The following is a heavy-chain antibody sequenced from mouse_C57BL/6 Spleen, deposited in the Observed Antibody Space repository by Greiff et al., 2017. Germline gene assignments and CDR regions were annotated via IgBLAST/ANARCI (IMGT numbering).Heavy chain of an antibody. Sequence: VQLQQPGAELVKPGASVKMSCKASGYTFTSYWITWVKQRPGQGLEWIGDIYPGSGSTNYNEKFKSKATMTVDTSSSTAYMQLSSLTSEDSAVYYCARGLNYYGSSYGFAYWGQGTLVTVSA. CDR2: IYPGSGST. V-gene: IGHV1-55*01. CDR3: ARGLNYYGSSYGFAY. J-gene: IGHJ3*01. D-gene: IGHD1-1*01. CDR1: GYTFTSYW.